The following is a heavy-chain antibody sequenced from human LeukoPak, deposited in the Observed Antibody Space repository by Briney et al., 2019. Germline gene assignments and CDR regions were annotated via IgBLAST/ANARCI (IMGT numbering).Heavy chain of an antibody. CDR3: ARATVAAAGTQWFDP. D-gene: IGHD6-13*01. CDR1: GYSISSGYY. J-gene: IGHJ5*02. Sequence: PSETLSLTCTVSGYSISSGYYWGWIRQPPGKGLEWIGSIYHSGSTYYNPSLNSRVTISVDTSKNQFSLKLSSVTAADTAVYYCARATVAAAGTQWFDPWGQGTLVTVSS. V-gene: IGHV4-38-2*02. CDR2: IYHSGST.